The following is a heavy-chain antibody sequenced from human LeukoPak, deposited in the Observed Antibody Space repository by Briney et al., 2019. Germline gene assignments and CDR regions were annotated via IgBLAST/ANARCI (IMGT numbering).Heavy chain of an antibody. CDR1: GFTFSSYE. J-gene: IGHJ4*02. Sequence: GGSLRLSCAASGFTFSSYEMNWVRQAPGKGLEWVSYISSSGGSIYYADSVKGRFIISRDNAKDSLYLQMNSLRAEDTAVYYCARGALGHSHGYYYFDYWGQGTLVTVSS. CDR2: ISSSGGSI. V-gene: IGHV3-48*03. D-gene: IGHD5-18*01. CDR3: ARGALGHSHGYYYFDY.